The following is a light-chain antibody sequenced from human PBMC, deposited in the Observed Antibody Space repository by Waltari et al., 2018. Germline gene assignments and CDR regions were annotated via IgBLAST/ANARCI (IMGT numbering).Light chain of an antibody. CDR1: QSVIHSSNTRSS. J-gene: IGKJ1*01. Sequence: DIVMTQSPDSLAVSLGERATINCKSSQSVIHSSNTRSSLAWNQQNPGQPPKLLIYEASTRQPGVPDRFSGSWSGTDFTLTISTLQAEDVAVYYCHQYCSTPLTFGQGTKVDIK. V-gene: IGKV4-1*01. CDR3: HQYCSTPLT. CDR2: EAS.